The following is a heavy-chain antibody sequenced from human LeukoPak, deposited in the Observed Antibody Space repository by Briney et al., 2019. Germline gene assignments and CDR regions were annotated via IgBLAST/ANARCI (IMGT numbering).Heavy chain of an antibody. J-gene: IGHJ4*02. V-gene: IGHV3-43*01. CDR1: GFTFDDYS. D-gene: IGHD5-12*01. CDR2: ITWGGGST. CDR3: ARERDRVIDY. Sequence: PGGSLRLSCDASGFTFDDYSMHWGRQRPGKDLQWGSFITWGGGSTFYVDSVKGRFTISRDNSREPLSLQMNGLSTDDTGLYYCARERDRVIDYWGQGALVTVSS.